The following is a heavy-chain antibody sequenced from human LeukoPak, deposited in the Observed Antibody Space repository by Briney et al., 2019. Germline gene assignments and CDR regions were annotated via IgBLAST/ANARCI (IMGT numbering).Heavy chain of an antibody. V-gene: IGHV4-4*07. CDR1: GGSISSYY. CDR2: IYTSGST. D-gene: IGHD1-26*01. J-gene: IGHJ1*01. CDR3: ARVEVGADDFDYFQH. Sequence: SETLSLTCTVSGGSISSYYWSWIRQPAGKGLEWIGRIYTSGSTNYNPSLKSRVTISGDTSKNQFSLKLSSVTAADTAVYYCARVEVGADDFDYFQHWGQGTLVTVSS.